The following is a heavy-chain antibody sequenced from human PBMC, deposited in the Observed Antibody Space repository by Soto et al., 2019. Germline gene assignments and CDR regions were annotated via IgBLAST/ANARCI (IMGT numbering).Heavy chain of an antibody. V-gene: IGHV4-39*01. Sequence: QLQLQESGPGLVKPSETLSLTCTVSGGSISSSSYYWGWIRQPPGKGLEWIGSIYYSGSTYYNPALKSRVTISVETSKNQFSLKLSSVTAADTAVYYCARHVVSRYYASSGSRARGWFDPWGQGTLVTVSS. CDR2: IYYSGST. CDR1: GGSISSSSYY. J-gene: IGHJ5*02. CDR3: ARHVVSRYYASSGSRARGWFDP. D-gene: IGHD3-22*01.